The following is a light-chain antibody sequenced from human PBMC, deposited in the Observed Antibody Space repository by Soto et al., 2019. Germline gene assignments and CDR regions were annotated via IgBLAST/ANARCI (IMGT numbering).Light chain of an antibody. Sequence: QSVLTQPASVSGSPGQSIPISCTGTGSALVNYNLVSWYQQPPGQAPRLVIYESTKRPSGVSDRFSASKSGNTASLASSGLQAEDEADYYCCSGVSGSPFDVLFGGGTKLTVL. J-gene: IGLJ3*02. CDR2: EST. V-gene: IGLV2-23*01. CDR1: GSALVNYNL. CDR3: CSGVSGSPFDVL.